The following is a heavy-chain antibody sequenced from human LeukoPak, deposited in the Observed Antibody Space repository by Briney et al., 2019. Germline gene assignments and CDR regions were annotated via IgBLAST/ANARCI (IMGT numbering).Heavy chain of an antibody. V-gene: IGHV3-30*04. CDR3: ARHRTASDY. D-gene: IGHD3-16*02. CDR1: GFTFSSYA. Sequence: GRSLRLSCAASGFTFSSYAMHWVRQAPGKGLEWVAVISYDGSNKYYADSVKGRFTISRDNAKSSLYLQMNSLRAEDTALYYCARHRTASDYWGQGTLVTVSS. CDR2: ISYDGSNK. J-gene: IGHJ4*02.